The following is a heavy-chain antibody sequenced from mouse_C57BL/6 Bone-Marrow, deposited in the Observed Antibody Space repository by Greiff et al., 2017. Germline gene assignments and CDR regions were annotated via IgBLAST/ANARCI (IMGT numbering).Heavy chain of an antibody. CDR3: ARHPSGTNWYFDV. J-gene: IGHJ1*03. CDR2: ISNLAYSI. D-gene: IGHD1-1*01. Sequence: EVQGVESGGGLVQPGGSLKLSCAASGFTFSDYGMAWVRQAPRKGPEWVAFISNLAYSIYYADTVTGRFTISRENAKNTLYLEMSSLRSEDTAMYYCARHPSGTNWYFDVWGTGTTVTVSS. CDR1: GFTFSDYG. V-gene: IGHV5-15*01.